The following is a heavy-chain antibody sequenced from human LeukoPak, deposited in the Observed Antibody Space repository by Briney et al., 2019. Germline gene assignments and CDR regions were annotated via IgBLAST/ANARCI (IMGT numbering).Heavy chain of an antibody. D-gene: IGHD3-22*01. CDR3: ARRRYYDGSGYLE. CDR1: GDSVSRSDSY. CDR2: IYYSGRT. V-gene: IGHV4-39*01. J-gene: IGHJ1*01. Sequence: SETVSLTCSVSGDSVSRSDSYWDWIRQPPGKGLEWIGTIYYSGRTYYSPSLKSRVTMSVDPSNNQFSLNLRSVTAADTALYYSARRRYYDGSGYLEWGQGTLLSVSS.